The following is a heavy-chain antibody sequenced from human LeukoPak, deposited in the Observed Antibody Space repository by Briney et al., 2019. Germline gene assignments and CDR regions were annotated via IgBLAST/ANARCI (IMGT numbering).Heavy chain of an antibody. V-gene: IGHV3-30*03. CDR1: DFTFSSYG. CDR2: ISYDGSNK. D-gene: IGHD2-15*01. J-gene: IGHJ4*02. Sequence: GGSLRLSCAASDFTFSSYGMHWVRQAPGKGLEWVSFISYDGSNKYYADSVKGRFTISRDNSKNTLYLQMNSLRTEDTAVYYCATQPCSGGRCYLNNWGQGTLVTVSS. CDR3: ATQPCSGGRCYLNN.